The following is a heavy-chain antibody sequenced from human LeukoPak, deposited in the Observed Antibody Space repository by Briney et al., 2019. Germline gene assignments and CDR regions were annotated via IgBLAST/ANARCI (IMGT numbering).Heavy chain of an antibody. CDR1: GFQCSSFA. CDR3: ARAPTMKDSSGCQSKYFQH. Sequence: GGSLRLSCVASGFQCSSFAMSWVRQAPGRGLQGGSAIRTVGDDPSYADSVKGRFTISRDNAKNSLYLQMNSLRAEDTAVYYCARAPTMKDSSGCQSKYFQHWGQGTLVTVSS. CDR2: IRTVGDDP. D-gene: IGHD3-22*01. J-gene: IGHJ1*01. V-gene: IGHV3-21*01.